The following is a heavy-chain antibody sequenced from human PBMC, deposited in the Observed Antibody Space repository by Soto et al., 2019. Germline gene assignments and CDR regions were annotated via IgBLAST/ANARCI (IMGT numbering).Heavy chain of an antibody. D-gene: IGHD6-13*01. V-gene: IGHV3-74*03. CDR2: IKGDETLT. Sequence: GGSLRLSCAASGFTFSNYWMYWVRQVPGKGLVWVSRIKGDETLTEYADFAKSSLTITKDTAKNQVVLTMTNVHPEDTATYFCAHSGPIATVAFDYWGQGILVTVSS. CDR1: GFTFSNYW. J-gene: IGHJ4*02. CDR3: AHSGPIATVAFDY.